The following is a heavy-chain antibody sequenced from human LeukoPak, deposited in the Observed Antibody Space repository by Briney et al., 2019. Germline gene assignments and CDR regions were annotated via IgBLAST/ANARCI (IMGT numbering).Heavy chain of an antibody. CDR2: IYSGGST. D-gene: IGHD3-9*01. Sequence: PGGSLRLSCAASGFTVSSNYMSWVRQAPGKGLEWVSVIYSGGSTYYADSVKGRFTISRDNSKNTLYLQMNSLRAEDTAVYYCARVRGPVLRYFDLLLNYYYYGMDVWGQGTTVTVSS. CDR1: GFTVSSNY. J-gene: IGHJ6*02. V-gene: IGHV3-53*01. CDR3: ARVRGPVLRYFDLLLNYYYYGMDV.